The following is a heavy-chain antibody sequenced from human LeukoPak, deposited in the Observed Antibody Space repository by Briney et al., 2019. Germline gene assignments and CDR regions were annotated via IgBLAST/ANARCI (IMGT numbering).Heavy chain of an antibody. D-gene: IGHD2-21*02. J-gene: IGHJ4*02. CDR2: IGTAGDT. V-gene: IGHV3-13*01. Sequence: GGSLRLSCAASGFTFSSYDMHWVRQATGKGLEWVSAIGTAGDTYYPGSVKGRFTISRENAKNSLYLQMNSLRAGDTAVYYCARGPRRDYYFDYWGQGTLVTVSS. CDR3: ARGPRRDYYFDY. CDR1: GFTFSSYD.